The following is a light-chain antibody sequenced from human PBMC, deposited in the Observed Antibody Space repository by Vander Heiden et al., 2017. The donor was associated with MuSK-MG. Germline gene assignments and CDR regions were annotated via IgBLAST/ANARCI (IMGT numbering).Light chain of an antibody. CDR3: SSYTSSSPS. Sequence: QSALTQPASVSGSPGQSITISCTGTSSDVGGYNYVSWYQQHPGKALKLMIYDVSNRPSGVSNRFSGSKSGNTASLTISGLQAEDEADYYCSSYTSSSPSFGGGTKLTVL. CDR2: DVS. CDR1: SSDVGGYNY. J-gene: IGLJ2*01. V-gene: IGLV2-14*01.